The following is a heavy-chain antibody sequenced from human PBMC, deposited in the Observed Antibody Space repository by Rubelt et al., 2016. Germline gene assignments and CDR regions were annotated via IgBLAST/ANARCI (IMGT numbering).Heavy chain of an antibody. CDR3: AREGTLTSGYSGGFDY. CDR2: INHSGST. D-gene: IGHD3-22*01. J-gene: IGHJ4*02. Sequence: QVQLQQWGAGLLKPSETLSLTCAVYGGSFSGYSWSWIRQPPGKGLEWIGEINHSGSTNYNPSLKSRVTISVDTSKNQVSLKRSSVTAADTAVYYCAREGTLTSGYSGGFDYWGQGTLVTVSS. V-gene: IGHV4-34*01. CDR1: GGSFSGYS.